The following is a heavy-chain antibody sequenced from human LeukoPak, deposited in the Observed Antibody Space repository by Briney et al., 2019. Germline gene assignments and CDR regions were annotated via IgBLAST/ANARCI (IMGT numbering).Heavy chain of an antibody. D-gene: IGHD2/OR15-2a*01. V-gene: IGHV3-21*01. CDR2: ISSSSSYI. Sequence: PGGSLRLSCAASGFTFSSYSMNWVRQAPGKGLEWVSSISSSSSYIYYADSVKGRFTISRDNAKNSLYLQMNSLRAEDTAVYYCARDPLRFGIGFPDDYWGQGTLVTVSS. J-gene: IGHJ4*02. CDR1: GFTFSSYS. CDR3: ARDPLRFGIGFPDDY.